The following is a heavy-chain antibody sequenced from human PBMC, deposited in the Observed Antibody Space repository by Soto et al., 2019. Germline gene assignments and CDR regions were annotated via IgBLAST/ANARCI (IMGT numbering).Heavy chain of an antibody. J-gene: IGHJ3*02. Sequence: EVQLVESGGNSVQPGGSLRLSCAASGFTVSDNFMSWVRQAPGKGLEWVSVIYAVGTTFHADSVKGRFIMSRDNYKNTLHLQMTSLRVDDTAIYYCARGTWEGFDIWGQGTMVTVSS. D-gene: IGHD1-26*01. CDR1: GFTVSDNF. CDR3: ARGTWEGFDI. V-gene: IGHV3-66*01. CDR2: IYAVGTT.